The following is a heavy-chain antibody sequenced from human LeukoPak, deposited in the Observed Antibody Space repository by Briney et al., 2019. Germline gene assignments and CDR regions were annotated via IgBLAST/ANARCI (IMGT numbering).Heavy chain of an antibody. CDR1: GYTFTSYD. CDR3: AKSATYSGYEYSDF. Sequence: EASVKVSCKASGYTFTSYDINWVRQATGQGLEWMGWMNPNSGNTGYAQKLQGRVTMTRNTSISTAYMELTRLTSDDTAVYYCAKSATYSGYEYSDFWGQGTLVTVSS. V-gene: IGHV1-8*01. D-gene: IGHD5-12*01. J-gene: IGHJ4*02. CDR2: MNPNSGNT.